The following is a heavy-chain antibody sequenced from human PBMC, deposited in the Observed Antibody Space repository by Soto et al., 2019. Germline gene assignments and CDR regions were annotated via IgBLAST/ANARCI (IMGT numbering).Heavy chain of an antibody. J-gene: IGHJ4*02. V-gene: IGHV6-1*01. CDR3: ARGVAGSGFDF. CDR1: GDSVSSNTAA. D-gene: IGHD6-19*01. Sequence: SPTLSLTCALSGDSVSSNTAAWDWVRSSPWRGLEWLGRTYYRSNCRQDYAVYVKSRLTVTPDTSKNHFSLQLKSVILDDTDVYFTARGVAGSGFDFWGQGTLVTVSS. CDR2: TYYRSNCRQ.